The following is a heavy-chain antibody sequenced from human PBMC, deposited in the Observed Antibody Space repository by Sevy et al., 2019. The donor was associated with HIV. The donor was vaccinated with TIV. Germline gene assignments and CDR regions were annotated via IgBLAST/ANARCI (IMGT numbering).Heavy chain of an antibody. J-gene: IGHJ6*03. CDR1: GFTFSTYW. V-gene: IGHV3-74*01. CDR2: INSDGSTT. CDR3: ASGNENSRGRHYMDV. Sequence: GGSLRLSCAASGFTFSTYWMHWVRQAPGKGLVWVSRINSDGSTTNYADSVKGRFTISRDNAKNTLYLQMSSLRAEDTDVYYCASGNENSRGRHYMDVWGKGTTVTVSS. D-gene: IGHD3-22*01.